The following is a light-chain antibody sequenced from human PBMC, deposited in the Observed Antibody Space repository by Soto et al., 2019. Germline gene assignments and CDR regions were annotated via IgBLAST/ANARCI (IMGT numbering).Light chain of an antibody. CDR3: QQRHNWRDT. CDR1: QTVSSRY. Sequence: EIVFTQSPGTLSFSPGARATLSCRASQTVSSRYLAWYQQKPGQAPRLLMYETSRRATGIPARFSVSVSGTDLTLNISSLEPEDGAVYECQQRHNWRDTFGQGTRLEI. CDR2: ETS. J-gene: IGKJ5*01. V-gene: IGKV3D-20*02.